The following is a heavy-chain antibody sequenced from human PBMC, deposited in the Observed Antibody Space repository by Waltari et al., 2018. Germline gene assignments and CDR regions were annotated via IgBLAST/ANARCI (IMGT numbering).Heavy chain of an antibody. V-gene: IGHV3-21*01. CDR3: AREGEWLRPPGYYYYYMDV. D-gene: IGHD5-12*01. Sequence: EVQLVESGGGLVKPGGSLRLSCAASGFTFSSYSMNWVRQAPGKGLGWVSSISSSSSYIYYADSVKGRFTISRDNAKNSLYLQMNSLRAEDTAVYYCAREGEWLRPPGYYYYYMDVWGKGTTVTVSS. CDR2: ISSSSSYI. CDR1: GFTFSSYS. J-gene: IGHJ6*03.